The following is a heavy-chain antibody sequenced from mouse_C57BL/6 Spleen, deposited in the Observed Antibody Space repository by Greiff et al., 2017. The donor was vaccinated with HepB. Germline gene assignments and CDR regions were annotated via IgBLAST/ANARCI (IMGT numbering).Heavy chain of an antibody. D-gene: IGHD1-1*01. V-gene: IGHV5-6*01. Sequence: EVKVVESGGDLVKPGGSLKLSCAASGFTFSSYGMSWVRQTPDKRLEWVATISSGGSYTYYPDSVKGRFTISRDNAKNTLYLQMSSLKSEDTAMYYCARQGGSSYDWFAYWGQGTLVTVSA. J-gene: IGHJ3*01. CDR2: ISSGGSYT. CDR1: GFTFSSYG. CDR3: ARQGGSSYDWFAY.